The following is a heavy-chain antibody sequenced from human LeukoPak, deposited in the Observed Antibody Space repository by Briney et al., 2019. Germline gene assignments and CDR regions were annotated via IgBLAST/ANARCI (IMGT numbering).Heavy chain of an antibody. CDR3: ARGSDYDSSGYPFDY. CDR2: INHSGST. D-gene: IGHD3-22*01. J-gene: IGHJ4*02. CDR1: GGSFSGYY. Sequence: PSETLSLTCAVSGGSFSGYYWRWIRQPPGKGLEWIGEINHSGSTNYNPSRKSRVTISVVTTKNQFSLKLSSVTTADTAVYYCARGSDYDSSGYPFDYWGQGTLVTVSS. V-gene: IGHV4-34*01.